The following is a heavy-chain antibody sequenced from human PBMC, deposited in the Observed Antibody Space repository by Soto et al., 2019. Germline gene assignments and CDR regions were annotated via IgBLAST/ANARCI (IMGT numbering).Heavy chain of an antibody. Sequence: EVQLVESGGGLVQPGGPLRLSCQASGFTVSSNYMSWVPQAPGRGLEWVSVIYSGGSTYYPDSVKGRFTISRDNSKNTLYLQMNSLRAEDTAVYYCARDSALDPWGQGTLVTVSS. CDR3: ARDSALDP. CDR2: IYSGGST. J-gene: IGHJ5*02. V-gene: IGHV3-66*01. CDR1: GFTVSSNY.